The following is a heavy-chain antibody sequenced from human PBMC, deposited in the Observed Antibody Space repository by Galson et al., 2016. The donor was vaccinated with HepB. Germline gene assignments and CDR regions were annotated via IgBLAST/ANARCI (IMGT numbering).Heavy chain of an antibody. V-gene: IGHV3-53*01. D-gene: IGHD4-17*01. Sequence: SLRLSCAASGFTVSSNYMNWVRQAPGKGPEWVSVIYSGGSTYYADSVKGRFTISRDNSKNTLYLQMNSLRAEDTAVYYCARDRAYGDQVFDYWGQGTLVTVSS. CDR2: IYSGGST. CDR3: ARDRAYGDQVFDY. CDR1: GFTVSSNY. J-gene: IGHJ4*02.